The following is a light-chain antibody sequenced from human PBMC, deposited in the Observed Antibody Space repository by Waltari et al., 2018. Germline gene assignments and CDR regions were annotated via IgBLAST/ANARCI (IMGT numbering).Light chain of an antibody. CDR3: QHRFNWPLT. J-gene: IGKJ4*01. V-gene: IGKV3-11*01. CDR2: DAS. Sequence: EVVLTQSPATLSLSPGERATLSCRASQSVSSYLAWYQQKPGQAPRLLISDASNRATGIPARFGGSGSWTDFTLTISSLEPEDSAVYYCQHRFNWPLTFGGGTKVEIK. CDR1: QSVSSY.